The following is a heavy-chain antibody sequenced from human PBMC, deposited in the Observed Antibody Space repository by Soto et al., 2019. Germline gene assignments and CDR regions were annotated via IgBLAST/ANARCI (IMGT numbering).Heavy chain of an antibody. CDR3: ARSQETGDY. J-gene: IGHJ4*02. CDR1: GGSISSSSYY. CDR2: IYYSGST. D-gene: IGHD7-27*01. V-gene: IGHV4-39*01. Sequence: TSETLSLTCTVSGGSISSSSYYWGWIRQPPGKGLEWIGSIYYSGSTYYNPSLKSRVTISVDTSKNQFSLKLSSVTAADPAVYYCARSQETGDYWGQGTLVTVSS.